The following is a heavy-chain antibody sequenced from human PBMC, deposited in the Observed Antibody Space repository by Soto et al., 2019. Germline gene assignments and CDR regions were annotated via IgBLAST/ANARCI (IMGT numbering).Heavy chain of an antibody. CDR3: ARGIDNLDY. D-gene: IGHD1-1*01. CDR2: LWDDGSRK. V-gene: IGHV3-33*01. Sequence: QVQLVESGGGVVQPGRSLRLSCAASGFTFNAYGMHWVRQAPGKGLEWVAILWDDGSRKYYADSVRGRFTISRDNSKNTLDLQMNSLRAEDTAIYYCARGIDNLDYWGQGTLVTVSS. CDR1: GFTFNAYG. J-gene: IGHJ4*02.